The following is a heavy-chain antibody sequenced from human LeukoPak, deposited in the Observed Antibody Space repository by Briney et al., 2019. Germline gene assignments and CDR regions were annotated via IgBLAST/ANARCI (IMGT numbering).Heavy chain of an antibody. CDR3: ARDDQGSSWYLGHSDAFDI. J-gene: IGHJ3*02. CDR1: GFTFSSCS. CDR2: ISSGSSYT. D-gene: IGHD6-13*01. Sequence: PGGSLRLSCAASGFTFSSCSMNWVRQAPGKGLEWVSSISSGSSYTYYGDSVKGRFTISRDNTKKSLYLQMNSLRAEDTAVYYCARDDQGSSWYLGHSDAFDIWGQGTMVTVSS. V-gene: IGHV3-21*01.